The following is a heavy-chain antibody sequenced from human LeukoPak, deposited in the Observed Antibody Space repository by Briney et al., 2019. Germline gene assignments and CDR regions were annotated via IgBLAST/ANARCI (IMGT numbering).Heavy chain of an antibody. CDR1: GFTFSSYA. CDR2: ISGSGGDT. CDR3: AKARGATYGTYYFDY. D-gene: IGHD4/OR15-4a*01. J-gene: IGHJ4*02. V-gene: IGHV3-23*01. Sequence: GGSLRLSCAASGFTFSSYAMNWVRQAPGKGLEWVSISGSGGDTYYADSVKGRFTISRDNSKKTLYLQMSSLRAEDTAVYYCAKARGATYGTYYFDYWGQGTLVTVSS.